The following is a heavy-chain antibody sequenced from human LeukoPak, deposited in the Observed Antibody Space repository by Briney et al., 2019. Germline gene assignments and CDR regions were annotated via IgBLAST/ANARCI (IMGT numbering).Heavy chain of an antibody. J-gene: IGHJ4*02. CDR1: GGSISSYY. V-gene: IGHV4-59*01. CDR3: ARRSPDYDYVWGSYRQYYFDY. CDR2: IYYSGST. D-gene: IGHD3-16*02. Sequence: SETLSLTCTVSGGSISSYYWSWIRQPPGKGLEWIGYIYYSGSTNYNPSLKSRVTISVDTSKNQFSLKLSSGTAADTAVYYCARRSPDYDYVWGSYRQYYFDYWGQGTLVTVSS.